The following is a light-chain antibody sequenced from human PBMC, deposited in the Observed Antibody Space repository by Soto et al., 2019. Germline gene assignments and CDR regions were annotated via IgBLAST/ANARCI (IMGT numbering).Light chain of an antibody. CDR2: DVS. Sequence: QSALTQPRSVSGSPGQSVTISCTGTSSDVGGYNYVSWYRQHPGKAPKLILYDVSKWPSGVPDRFSGSKSGNTASLTISGLQPEDEGDYYCCSYAGSSTLLYVFGTGTKVTVL. V-gene: IGLV2-11*01. CDR1: SSDVGGYNY. J-gene: IGLJ1*01. CDR3: CSYAGSSTLLYV.